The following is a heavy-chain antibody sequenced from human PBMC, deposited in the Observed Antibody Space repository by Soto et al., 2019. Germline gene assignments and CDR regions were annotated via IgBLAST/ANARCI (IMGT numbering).Heavy chain of an antibody. CDR2: IYKSTTT. V-gene: IGHV4-30-4*01. Sequence: SETLSLPCSVSGDSISTVDYFWAWIRQPPGQALEYIGYIYKSTTTYYNPSFESRVAISLDTSKSQFSLTVTSVTAADTAVYFCARGRYCLTGRCFPNWFDSWGQGTLVTVSS. CDR3: ARGRYCLTGRCFPNWFDS. J-gene: IGHJ5*01. D-gene: IGHD2-15*01. CDR1: GDSISTVDYF.